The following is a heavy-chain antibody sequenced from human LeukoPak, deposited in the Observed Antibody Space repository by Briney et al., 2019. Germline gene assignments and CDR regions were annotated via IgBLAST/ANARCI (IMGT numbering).Heavy chain of an antibody. Sequence: GGSLRLSCAASGFTFSSYAMSWVRQAPGKGLEWVSAISGSGGSTYYADSVKGRFTISRDNSKNTLYLQMNSLRAEDTAVYYCARAPIAAAGTGGGFDYWGQGTLVTVSS. CDR1: GFTFSSYA. J-gene: IGHJ4*02. D-gene: IGHD6-13*01. V-gene: IGHV3-23*01. CDR3: ARAPIAAAGTGGGFDY. CDR2: ISGSGGST.